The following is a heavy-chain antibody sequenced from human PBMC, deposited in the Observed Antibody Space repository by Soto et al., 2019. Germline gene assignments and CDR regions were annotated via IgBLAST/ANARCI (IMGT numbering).Heavy chain of an antibody. D-gene: IGHD2-15*01. CDR2: IYSGGTT. CDR1: GFTVSTTY. CDR3: ARGSGYCGGGSCYPRYMDV. V-gene: IGHV3-66*01. Sequence: GGSLRLSCAAAGFTVSTTYMSWVRQAPGKGLEWVSVIYSGGTTYYADSVKGRFTVSRDNSKNTLYLQMNSLRAEDAAVYYCARGSGYCGGGSCYPRYMDVWGKGTTVTVSS. J-gene: IGHJ6*03.